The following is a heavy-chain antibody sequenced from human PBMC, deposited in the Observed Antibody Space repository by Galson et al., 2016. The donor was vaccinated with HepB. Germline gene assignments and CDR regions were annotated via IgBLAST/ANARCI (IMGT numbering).Heavy chain of an antibody. J-gene: IGHJ4*02. CDR3: AKRGARYGYYFDS. V-gene: IGHV3-23*01. CDR1: GFTFSSYA. Sequence: SLRLSCAASGFTFSSYAMSWLRQAPGKRLEWVSSISGSSGDTKYADSVKGRFTISRDDSKNTVSLQMNTLRAEDTAVYYCAKRGARYGYYFDSWGQGTLVTVSS. D-gene: IGHD3-16*02. CDR2: ISGSSGDT.